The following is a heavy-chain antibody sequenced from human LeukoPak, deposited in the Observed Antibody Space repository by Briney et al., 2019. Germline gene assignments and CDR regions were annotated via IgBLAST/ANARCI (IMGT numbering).Heavy chain of an antibody. Sequence: ASVKVSCKASGGTFSSYAISWVRQAPAQGLEWMGGIIPIFGTANYAQKFQGRVTITADESTSTAYMELSSLRSEDTAVYYCATRSRTIFDPWDYYYYYGMDVWGQGTTVTVSS. D-gene: IGHD3-3*01. J-gene: IGHJ6*02. CDR3: ATRSRTIFDPWDYYYYYGMDV. CDR2: IIPIFGTA. V-gene: IGHV1-69*13. CDR1: GGTFSSYA.